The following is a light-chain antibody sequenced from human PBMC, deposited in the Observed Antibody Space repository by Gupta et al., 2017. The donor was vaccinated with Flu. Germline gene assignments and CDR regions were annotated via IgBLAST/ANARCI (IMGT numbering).Light chain of an antibody. V-gene: IGLV2-18*02. CDR3: TSYTSSYTYV. CDR2: EVS. J-gene: IGLJ1*01. Sequence: QSALTQPPSVSGSPGQSVTISSTGTSGDIGTYNRVSWYQQPPGTAPKLMIYEVSSRPSGVPDRFSASKSGNTASLTISGLQGEDEADYYCTSYTSSYTYVFGTGTKVTVL. CDR1: SGDIGTYNR.